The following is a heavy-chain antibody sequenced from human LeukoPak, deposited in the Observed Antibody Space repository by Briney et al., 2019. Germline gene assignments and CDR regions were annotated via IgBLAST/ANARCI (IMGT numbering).Heavy chain of an antibody. CDR2: IYPGDSET. J-gene: IGHJ4*02. CDR1: GYSFTNYW. V-gene: IGHV5-51*01. D-gene: IGHD1-1*01. Sequence: GESLKISCKGSGYSFTNYWIGWVRQMPGKGLEWMGIIYPGDSETRYNASFRGQVTISADKSVSTAYLQWNSLKASDTAMYYCARRGQLWSLDYWGQGTLVTVSS. CDR3: ARRGQLWSLDY.